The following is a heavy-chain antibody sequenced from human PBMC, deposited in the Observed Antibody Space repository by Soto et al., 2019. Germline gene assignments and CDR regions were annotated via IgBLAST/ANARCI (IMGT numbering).Heavy chain of an antibody. Sequence: GASVKVSCTVSGYTLTELSMHWVRQAPGKGLEWMGWINPNSGGTNYAQKFQGWVTMTRDTSISTAYMELSRLRSDDTAVYYCARDRGYSYGPGYYYYMDVWGKGTTVTVSS. J-gene: IGHJ6*03. V-gene: IGHV1-2*04. CDR1: GYTLTELS. CDR2: INPNSGGT. D-gene: IGHD5-18*01. CDR3: ARDRGYSYGPGYYYYMDV.